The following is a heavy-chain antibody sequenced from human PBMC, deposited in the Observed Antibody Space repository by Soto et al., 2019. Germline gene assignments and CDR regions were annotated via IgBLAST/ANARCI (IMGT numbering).Heavy chain of an antibody. D-gene: IGHD1-26*01. Sequence: DVQLLESGGGLVQPGGSLTLSCAASRFIFSDYAMNWVRQAPGKGLEWVSSIGGGNTDRYYADSVKGRFIISRDNSKNTMEFQMNSLRDDDTAVYYCAKDAVSYNGKWDWFDSWGQGTLVTVSS. J-gene: IGHJ5*01. V-gene: IGHV3-23*01. CDR1: RFIFSDYA. CDR3: AKDAVSYNGKWDWFDS. CDR2: IGGGNTDR.